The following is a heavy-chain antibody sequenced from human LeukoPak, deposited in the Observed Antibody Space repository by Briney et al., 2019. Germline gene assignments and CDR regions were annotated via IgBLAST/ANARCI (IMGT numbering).Heavy chain of an antibody. CDR3: ARDRSGYDRIPSY. D-gene: IGHD5-12*01. CDR2: INAGNGNT. CDR1: GYTFTSYA. V-gene: IGHV1-3*01. Sequence: ASVKVSCKASGYTFTSYAMHWVRQAPGQRLEWMGWINAGNGNTKYSQKSQGRVTITRDTSASTAYMELSSLRSEDTAVYYCARDRSGYDRIPSYWGQGTLVTVSS. J-gene: IGHJ4*02.